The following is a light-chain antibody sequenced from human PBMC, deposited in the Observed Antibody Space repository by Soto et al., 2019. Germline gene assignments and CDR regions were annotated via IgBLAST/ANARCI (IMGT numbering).Light chain of an antibody. J-gene: IGKJ4*01. V-gene: IGKV3-15*01. CDR2: GAS. CDR1: QSVSSN. Sequence: EIVMTQSPATLSVSPGERVTLSCRASQSVSSNLGWYQQKPGQDPRLLIYGASTRATGIPARFSGVGSGTECTLTISSLQSEDFAVYYCQQYNNWPPLTFGGGTKVEIK. CDR3: QQYNNWPPLT.